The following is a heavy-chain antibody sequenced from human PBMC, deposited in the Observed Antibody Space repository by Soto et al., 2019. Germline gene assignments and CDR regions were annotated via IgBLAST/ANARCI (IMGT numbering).Heavy chain of an antibody. D-gene: IGHD3-10*01. CDR1: GFTFSNAW. CDR3: TTHSYLWFGVDY. Sequence: GGSLRLSCAASGFTFSNAWMSWVRQAPGKGLEWVGRIKSKTDGGTTDYAAPVKGRFTISRDDSKNTLYLQMNSLKTEDTAVYYCTTHSYLWFGVDYWGQGTLVTVSS. V-gene: IGHV3-15*01. J-gene: IGHJ4*02. CDR2: IKSKTDGGTT.